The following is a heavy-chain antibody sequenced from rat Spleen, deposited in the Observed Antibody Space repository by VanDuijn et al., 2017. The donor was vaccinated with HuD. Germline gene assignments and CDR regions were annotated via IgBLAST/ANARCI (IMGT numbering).Heavy chain of an antibody. D-gene: IGHD1-12*02. CDR1: GFTFSSFA. CDR3: ATDTFYDGTYYPGGFDY. Sequence: EVQLVESGGGLVQPGRSLKLSCAASGFTFSSFAMAWVRQAPKKGLEWVATITSGDSNTYYPDSVRGRFTISRDNATSTLYLQMDSLRSEDTATYYCATDTFYDGTYYPGGFDYWGQGVMVTVSS. J-gene: IGHJ2*01. CDR2: ITSGDSNT. V-gene: IGHV5-25*01.